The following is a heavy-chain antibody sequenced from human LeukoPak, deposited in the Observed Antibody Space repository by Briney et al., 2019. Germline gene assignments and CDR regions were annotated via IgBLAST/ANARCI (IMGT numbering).Heavy chain of an antibody. V-gene: IGHV3-30*03. J-gene: IGHJ6*03. CDR2: ISYDGSKK. Sequence: PGKSLRLSCAASGFTFSSYGMHWVRQAAGKGLEWVATISYDGSKKNYADSVKGRFTISRDNSKNTLYLQMSGLRGEDTAVYYCARAPWELTDYYYMDVWGKGTTVTVFS. CDR3: ARAPWELTDYYYMDV. CDR1: GFTFSSYG. D-gene: IGHD1-26*01.